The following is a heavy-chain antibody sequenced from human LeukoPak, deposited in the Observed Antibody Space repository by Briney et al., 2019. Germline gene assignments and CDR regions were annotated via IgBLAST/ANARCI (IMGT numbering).Heavy chain of an antibody. J-gene: IGHJ4*02. CDR2: SYYNGNT. CDR3: ARGALLWFGAKMEYYXDY. Sequence: KPSETLSLTCTVSGGSITNYYWRWIRQPPGKGLEGIGFSYYNGNTNYNPSLKRRVTISVDMSKNQFSLSLRSVTAADTAVYYCARGALLWFGAKMEYYXDYXGQGTXLTVSS. CDR1: GGSITNYY. D-gene: IGHD3-10*01. V-gene: IGHV4-59*01.